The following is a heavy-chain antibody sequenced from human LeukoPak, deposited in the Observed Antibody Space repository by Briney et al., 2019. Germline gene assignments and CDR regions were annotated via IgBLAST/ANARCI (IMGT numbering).Heavy chain of an antibody. D-gene: IGHD3-3*01. J-gene: IGHJ4*02. CDR1: GFTFSSYS. Sequence: GGSLRLSCAASGFTFSSYSMNWVRQAPGKGLEWVSSISSSSSYIYYADSVKGRFTISRDNAKNSLYLQMNSLRAEDTAVYYCASGFLEWLRSANFDYWGQGTLATVSS. CDR2: ISSSSSYI. CDR3: ASGFLEWLRSANFDY. V-gene: IGHV3-21*01.